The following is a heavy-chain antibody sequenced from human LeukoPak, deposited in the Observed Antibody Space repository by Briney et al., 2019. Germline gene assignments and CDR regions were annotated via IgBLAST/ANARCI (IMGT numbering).Heavy chain of an antibody. J-gene: IGHJ1*01. Sequence: SETLSLTCIVSGYSISSGFYWGWIRQPPGRGLEWIGNIHHSGSTYYNPSLKSRVTISVDTSKNQLSLKLSSVTAADTAVYYCARVAAGIGFFQHWGQGTLVTVSS. CDR2: IHHSGST. CDR1: GYSISSGFY. CDR3: ARVAAGIGFFQH. D-gene: IGHD6-13*01. V-gene: IGHV4-38-2*02.